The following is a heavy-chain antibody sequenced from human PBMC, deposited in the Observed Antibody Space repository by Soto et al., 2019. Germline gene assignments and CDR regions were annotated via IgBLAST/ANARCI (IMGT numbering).Heavy chain of an antibody. Sequence: QVQLVQSGAEEKKPGASVKVSCKASGYTFTAYAMHWVRQAPGQRLEWMGWINAGNGNTKYSQKFQGRVTITRDTSASTAYMELSSLRSEDTAVYYCARSVAVPADFDYWGQGTLVTVSS. V-gene: IGHV1-3*05. CDR2: INAGNGNT. CDR3: ARSVAVPADFDY. CDR1: GYTFTAYA. D-gene: IGHD6-19*01. J-gene: IGHJ4*02.